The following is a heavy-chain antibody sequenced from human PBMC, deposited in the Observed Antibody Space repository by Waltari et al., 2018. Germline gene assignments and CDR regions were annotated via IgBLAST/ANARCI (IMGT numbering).Heavy chain of an antibody. V-gene: IGHV3-43D*03. Sequence: EVQLVESGGVVVQPGGSLRLSCAASGFTFDDYAMHWVRQAPGKGLEWVSLISWDGGSTYYADSVKGRFTISRDNSKNSLYLQMNSLRAEDTALYYCAKDPRDGYNNPKDWYFDLWGRGTLVTVSS. CDR3: AKDPRDGYNNPKDWYFDL. CDR1: GFTFDDYA. D-gene: IGHD4-4*01. J-gene: IGHJ2*01. CDR2: ISWDGGST.